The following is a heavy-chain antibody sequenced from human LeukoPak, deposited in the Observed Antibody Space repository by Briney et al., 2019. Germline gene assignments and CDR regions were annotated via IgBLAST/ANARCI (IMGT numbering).Heavy chain of an antibody. CDR3: AKGGLWDLVVYDY. J-gene: IGHJ4*02. Sequence: GGSLRLSCAASGFTFSSYSMHWVRQAPGKGLEWVAVISYDGSNKYYVDSVKGRFTISRDNSKNTLYLQMNSLRAEDTAVYYCAKGGLWDLVVYDYWGQGTLVTVSS. V-gene: IGHV3-30*18. CDR2: ISYDGSNK. CDR1: GFTFSSYS. D-gene: IGHD5-12*01.